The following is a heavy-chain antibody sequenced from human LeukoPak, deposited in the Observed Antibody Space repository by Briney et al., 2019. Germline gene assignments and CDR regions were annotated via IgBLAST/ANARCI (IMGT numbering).Heavy chain of an antibody. V-gene: IGHV1-46*01. Sequence: GASVKVSCKPSGYTVTSYYMHWVRQAPGQGLEWMGIINPSGGSTSYAQKFQGRVTMTRDTSTSTVYMELSSLRSEDTAVYYCARVNHSPLGDYSNLNRGYYYMDVWGKGTTVTVPS. CDR2: INPSGGST. D-gene: IGHD4-11*01. J-gene: IGHJ6*03. CDR3: ARVNHSPLGDYSNLNRGYYYMDV. CDR1: GYTVTSYY.